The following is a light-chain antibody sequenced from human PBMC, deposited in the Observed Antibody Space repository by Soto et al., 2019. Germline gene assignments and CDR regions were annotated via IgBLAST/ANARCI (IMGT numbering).Light chain of an antibody. CDR3: QSYDSSLSAVV. CDR2: GNS. J-gene: IGLJ2*01. Sequence: QPVLTQPPSVSGAPGQRVTICCTGSSSKIGAGYDVHWYQQLPGTAPKVLIYGNSNRPSGVPDRFSGSKSGTSASLAITGLQAEDEADYYCQSYDSSLSAVVFGGGTKLTVL. V-gene: IGLV1-40*01. CDR1: SSKIGAGYD.